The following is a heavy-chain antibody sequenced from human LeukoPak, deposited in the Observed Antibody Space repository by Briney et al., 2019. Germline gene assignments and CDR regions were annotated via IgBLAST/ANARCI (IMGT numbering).Heavy chain of an antibody. J-gene: IGHJ6*02. CDR1: GYTFTGYY. D-gene: IGHD2-21*01. CDR3: ARVVLVSSYLYYGMDV. CDR2: IKPNSGDT. Sequence: ASVKVSCKASGYTFTGYYMHWVRQAPGQGLEWVGWIKPNSGDTSYTQKFQGRVTLTRDTSISTAFMELSRLRSDDTAVYYCARVVLVSSYLYYGMDVWGQGTTVTVSS. V-gene: IGHV1-2*02.